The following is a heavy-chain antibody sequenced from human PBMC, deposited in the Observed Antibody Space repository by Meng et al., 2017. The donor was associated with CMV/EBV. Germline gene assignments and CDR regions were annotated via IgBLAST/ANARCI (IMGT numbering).Heavy chain of an antibody. J-gene: IGHJ5*02. Sequence: SFSGYYWRWIRQPPGKGLEWSGELNHSGSTNYNPSLKSRVTISVDTSKNQFSLKLSSVTAADTAVYYCARARCSSTSCYLPKRFDPWGQGTLVTVSS. CDR3: ARARCSSTSCYLPKRFDP. D-gene: IGHD2-2*01. CDR1: SFSGYY. CDR2: LNHSGST. V-gene: IGHV4-34*01.